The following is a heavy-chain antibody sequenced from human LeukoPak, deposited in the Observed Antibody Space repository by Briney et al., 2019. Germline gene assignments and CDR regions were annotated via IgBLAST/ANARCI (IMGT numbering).Heavy chain of an antibody. Sequence: GGSLRLSCAASGFTFSSYWMNWARQAPGKGLEWVASINHNGNVNYYVDSVKGRFTISRDNAKNSLCLQMNSLRAEDTAVYYCARMAYCGGDCYSLLYYYYYGMDVWGQGTTVTVSS. J-gene: IGHJ6*02. CDR2: INHNGNVN. V-gene: IGHV3-7*01. CDR3: ARMAYCGGDCYSLLYYYYYGMDV. CDR1: GFTFSSYW. D-gene: IGHD2-21*02.